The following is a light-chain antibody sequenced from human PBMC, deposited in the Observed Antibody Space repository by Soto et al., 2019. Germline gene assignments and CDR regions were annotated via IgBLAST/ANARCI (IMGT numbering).Light chain of an antibody. V-gene: IGKV3-15*01. Sequence: EIVMTQSPATLSVSPGARAALSCRASQSVSSNLAWYQQKPGQAPRLLIYGASTRATGIPARFSGSGSGTEFTLTISSLQPDDFATYYCQQYNSYSFGQGGKVDI. J-gene: IGKJ1*01. CDR3: QQYNSYS. CDR1: QSVSSN. CDR2: GAS.